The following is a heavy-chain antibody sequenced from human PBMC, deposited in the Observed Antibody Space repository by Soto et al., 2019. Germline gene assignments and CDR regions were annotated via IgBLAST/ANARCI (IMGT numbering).Heavy chain of an antibody. CDR1: GGSISSGDYY. J-gene: IGHJ4*02. Sequence: PSETLSLTCTVSGGSISSGDYYWSWIRQPPGKGLEWIGYIYYSGSTYYNPSLKSRVTISVDTSKNQFSLKLSSVTAADTAVYYCARVPTVLRYFDWLLSDPFFDYWGQGTLVTVSS. D-gene: IGHD3-9*01. V-gene: IGHV4-30-4*01. CDR2: IYYSGST. CDR3: ARVPTVLRYFDWLLSDPFFDY.